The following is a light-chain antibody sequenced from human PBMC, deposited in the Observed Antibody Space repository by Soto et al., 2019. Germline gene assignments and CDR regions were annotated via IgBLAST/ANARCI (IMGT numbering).Light chain of an antibody. CDR3: QSYDSSLSGFYV. V-gene: IGLV1-40*01. CDR1: SSNIGAGYD. J-gene: IGLJ1*01. CDR2: GNS. Sequence: QSVLTQPPSVSGAPGQRVTISCTGSSSNIGAGYDVHWYQQLPGTAPKILIYGNSNRPSGVPDRFSGSKSGTSASLAITGLQAEDEADYSCQSYDSSLSGFYVFGTGTKLTVL.